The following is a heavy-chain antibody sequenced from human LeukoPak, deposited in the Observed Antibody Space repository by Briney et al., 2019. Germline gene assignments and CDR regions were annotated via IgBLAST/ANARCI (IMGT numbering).Heavy chain of an antibody. Sequence: GGSLRLSCAASGFTFSSYGMHWVRQAPGKGLEWVAVISYDGSNKYYADSVKGQFTISRDNSKNTLYLQMNSLRAEDTAVYYCAKDRFGNYDTLTGPPGYWGQGTLVTVSS. CDR3: AKDRFGNYDTLTGPPGY. J-gene: IGHJ4*02. CDR1: GFTFSSYG. D-gene: IGHD3-9*01. CDR2: ISYDGSNK. V-gene: IGHV3-30*18.